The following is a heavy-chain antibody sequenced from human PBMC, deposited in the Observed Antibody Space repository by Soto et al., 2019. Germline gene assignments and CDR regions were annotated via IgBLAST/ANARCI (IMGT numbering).Heavy chain of an antibody. CDR2: ISFDGDK. D-gene: IGHD2-8*02. CDR3: ARDYARGWCQF. V-gene: IGHV3-30*03. CDR1: GFDFSNSG. Sequence: QVKLVESGGGVVQPGTSLRLSCTASGFDFSNSGIQWVRQTPGKGLEWVALISFDGDKYYVDSVKGRFNISRDNPTNTVYLQMNRLRPEDTGVYYCARDYARGWCQFWGQGTLVTVSS. J-gene: IGHJ4*02.